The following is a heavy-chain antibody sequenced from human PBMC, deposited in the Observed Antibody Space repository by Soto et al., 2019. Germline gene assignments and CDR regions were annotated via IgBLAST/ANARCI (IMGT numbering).Heavy chain of an antibody. D-gene: IGHD4-17*01. CDR2: ISGSGGST. CDR1: GFTFSSYA. CDR3: AHPRGYGVFDAVDI. V-gene: IGHV3-23*01. J-gene: IGHJ3*02. Sequence: GGSLRLSCAASGFTFSSYAMSWVRQAPGKGLEWVSAISGSGGSTYYAESVRGRFTISRDNSINTLYLRMRSLRPEDTAVYYCAHPRGYGVFDAVDIWGQGTMVTVSS.